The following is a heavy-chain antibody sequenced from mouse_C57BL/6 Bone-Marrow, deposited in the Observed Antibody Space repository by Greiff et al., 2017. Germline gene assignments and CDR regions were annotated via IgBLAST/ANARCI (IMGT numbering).Heavy chain of an antibody. CDR1: GYTFTSYG. Sequence: QVQLQQSGAELARPGASVKLSCKASGYTFTSYGISWVKQRTGQGLEWIGEIYPRSGNTYYNEKFKGKATLTADKSSSTAYMELRSLTSEDSAVYFCARYDGYYVSYYYAMDYWGQGTSVTVSS. CDR2: IYPRSGNT. V-gene: IGHV1-81*01. CDR3: ARYDGYYVSYYYAMDY. D-gene: IGHD2-3*01. J-gene: IGHJ4*01.